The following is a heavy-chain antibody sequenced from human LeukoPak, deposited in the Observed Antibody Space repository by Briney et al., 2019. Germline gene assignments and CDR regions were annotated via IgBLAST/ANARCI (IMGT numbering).Heavy chain of an antibody. D-gene: IGHD3-3*01. J-gene: IGHJ3*02. CDR1: GFIFTNYA. CDR2: IHEDGSDK. V-gene: IGHV3-7*01. CDR3: ARVRGRDWSGYYHDAFDI. Sequence: PGKSLRLSCVPSGFIFTNYAMHWVRQAPGKGLEWVANIHEDGSDKYYVDSVKGRFTISRDNAKNSLYLQMNSLRAEDTAVYYCARVRGRDWSGYYHDAFDIWGQGTMVTVSS.